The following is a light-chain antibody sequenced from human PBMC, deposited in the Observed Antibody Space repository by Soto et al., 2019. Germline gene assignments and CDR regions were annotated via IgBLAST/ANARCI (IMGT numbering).Light chain of an antibody. CDR1: SSDVGGYNY. CDR3: SSYTRSSTLV. V-gene: IGLV2-14*01. CDR2: DVS. J-gene: IGLJ1*01. Sequence: QSALTQPASVSGSPGQSITISCTGTSSDVGGYNYVSWYQQHPGKAPKLMIYDVSNRPSGVSNRFSGSKSGNTASLTISGLQAEDEADYYCSSYTRSSTLVFGTGTKAPS.